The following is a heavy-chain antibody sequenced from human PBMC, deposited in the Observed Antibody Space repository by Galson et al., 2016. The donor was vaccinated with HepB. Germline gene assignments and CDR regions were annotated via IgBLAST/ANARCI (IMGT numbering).Heavy chain of an antibody. CDR2: ISYDGTYK. V-gene: IGHV3-30-3*01. Sequence: SLRLSCAASGFTFSTSSMHWVRQAPGKGLEWVAVISYDGTYKYYPDSVKGRFTISRDNSNNTLYLQMGSLRAEDTAVYYCARDWAGVMGYFAYWGQGTLVSVSS. CDR1: GFTFSTSS. D-gene: IGHD3-16*01. J-gene: IGHJ4*02. CDR3: ARDWAGVMGYFAY.